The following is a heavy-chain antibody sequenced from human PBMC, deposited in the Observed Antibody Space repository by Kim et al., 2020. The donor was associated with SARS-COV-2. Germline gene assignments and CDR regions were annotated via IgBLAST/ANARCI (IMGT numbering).Heavy chain of an antibody. CDR1: GGTFSSYA. CDR2: IIPIFGTA. V-gene: IGHV1-69*13. D-gene: IGHD2-2*01. CDR3: ATYCSSTSCYEFEYFQH. J-gene: IGHJ1*01. Sequence: SVKVSCKASGGTFSSYAISWVRQAPGQGLEWMGGIIPIFGTANYAQKFQGRVTITADESTSTAYMELSSLRSEDTAVYYCATYCSSTSCYEFEYFQHWGQGTLVTVSS.